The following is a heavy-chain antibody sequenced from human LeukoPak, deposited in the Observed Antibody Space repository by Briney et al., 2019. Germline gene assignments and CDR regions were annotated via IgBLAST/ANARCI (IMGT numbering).Heavy chain of an antibody. CDR1: GLTFSNYA. Sequence: PGGSLRLSCAASGLTFSNYAMSWVRQAPGKGLEWVSDISGSGDSTNYADSVKGRFTISRDNSKNTLYLQMNSLRAEDTAIYYCAKSRGSYWVPEFDYWGQGTLVTVSS. D-gene: IGHD1-26*01. CDR3: AKSRGSYWVPEFDY. V-gene: IGHV3-23*01. CDR2: ISGSGDST. J-gene: IGHJ4*02.